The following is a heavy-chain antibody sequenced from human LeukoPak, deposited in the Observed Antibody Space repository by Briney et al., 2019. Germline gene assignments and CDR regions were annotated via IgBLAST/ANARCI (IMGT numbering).Heavy chain of an antibody. CDR2: IYHSGST. CDR3: ATPPDSYGMDV. D-gene: IGHD1-14*01. J-gene: IGHJ6*02. Sequence: SETLSLTCAVSGGSIRSSNWWSWVRQPPGKGLEWIGEIYHSGSTNYNPSLKSRVTISVDKSKNQFSLKLSSVAAADTAVYYCATPPDSYGMDVWGQGTTVTVSS. V-gene: IGHV4-4*02. CDR1: GGSIRSSNW.